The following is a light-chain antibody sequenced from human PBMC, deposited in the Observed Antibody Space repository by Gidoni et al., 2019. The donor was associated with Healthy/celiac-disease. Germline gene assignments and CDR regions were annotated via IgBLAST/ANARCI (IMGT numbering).Light chain of an antibody. CDR2: DAS. V-gene: IGKV3-11*01. J-gene: IGKJ3*01. CDR3: QQRSNWPPFT. Sequence: IVLTQSPATLSLSPGERATLSCRASQGVSSYFAWYQQKPGQAPRLLIYDASNRATGIPARFSGSGSGTDFTLTISSLEPEDFAVYYCQQRSNWPPFTFGPGTKVDIK. CDR1: QGVSSY.